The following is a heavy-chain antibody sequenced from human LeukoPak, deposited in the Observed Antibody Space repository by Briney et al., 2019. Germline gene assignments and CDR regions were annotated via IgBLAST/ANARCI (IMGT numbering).Heavy chain of an antibody. J-gene: IGHJ6*02. CDR1: GVTFSSYG. CDR2: IWYDGSNK. V-gene: IGHV3-33*01. D-gene: IGHD3-10*01. Sequence: GRSLRLSCAASGVTFSSYGMHWVRQAPGKGLEWVAVIWYDGSNKYYADSVKGRFTISRDNSKNTLYLQMNSLRAEDTAVYYCARDVLWFGEYYYYYGMDVWGQGTTVTVSS. CDR3: ARDVLWFGEYYYYYGMDV.